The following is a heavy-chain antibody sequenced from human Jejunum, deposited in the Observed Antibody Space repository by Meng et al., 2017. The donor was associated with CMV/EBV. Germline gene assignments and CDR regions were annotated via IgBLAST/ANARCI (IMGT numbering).Heavy chain of an antibody. D-gene: IGHD1-26*01. CDR2: IEGRNDNT. J-gene: IGHJ4*01. CDR1: GFSLRHNA. V-gene: IGHV3-23*04. Sequence: VEVVEAGGGLVRPWGSLRLACAASGFSLRHNAMSWVCQAPGKWLEWVSAIEGRNDNTHYADSVKGRFAISRDASTNTLYLQMNDLRAEDTAMYYCAKDIFRWAFDYWGHGNLVTVSS. CDR3: AKDIFRWAFDY.